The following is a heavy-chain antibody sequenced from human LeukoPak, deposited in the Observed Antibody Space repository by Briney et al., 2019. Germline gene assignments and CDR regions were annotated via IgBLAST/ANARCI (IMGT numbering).Heavy chain of an antibody. CDR1: GFTFSSYS. CDR2: LSGSGDST. V-gene: IGHV3-21*04. D-gene: IGHD3-22*01. Sequence: NAGGSLRLSCAASGFTFSSYSMSWVRQAPGKGLEWVSGLSGSGDSTSYADSVKGRFTISRDNAKNSLYLQMNSLRAEDTAVYYCARNMGGYDSSGYYRYWGQGTLVTVSS. J-gene: IGHJ4*02. CDR3: ARNMGGYDSSGYYRY.